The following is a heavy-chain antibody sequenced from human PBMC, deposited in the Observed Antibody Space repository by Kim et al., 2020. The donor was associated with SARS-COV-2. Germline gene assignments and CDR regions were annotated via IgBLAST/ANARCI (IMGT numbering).Heavy chain of an antibody. D-gene: IGHD3-16*02. CDR1: GFRFDDYA. CDR2: ISWNGDTR. V-gene: IGHV3-9*01. J-gene: IGHJ6*01. Sequence: GGSLRLSCAASGFRFDDYALHWVRQPPGKGLEWVSGISWNGDTRGYADSVMGRFTISRDNAKNSLYLQMNELRPDDTALYYCARSGDGTYPQGAYYYGL. CDR3: ARSGDGTYPQGAYYYGL.